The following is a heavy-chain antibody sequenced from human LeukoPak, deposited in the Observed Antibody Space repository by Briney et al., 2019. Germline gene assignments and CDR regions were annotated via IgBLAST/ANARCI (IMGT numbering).Heavy chain of an antibody. Sequence: GGSLRLSCAAAGFTFSSYSMNWVRQAPGKGLEWVSSINSDSSLMFYAESVKGRFTISRDNARNSLYLQMNSLRAEDTAVYYCIRDLFDDYSLDYWGQGALVTVSS. D-gene: IGHD3-16*01. V-gene: IGHV3-21*01. J-gene: IGHJ4*02. CDR3: IRDLFDDYSLDY. CDR1: GFTFSSYS. CDR2: INSDSSLM.